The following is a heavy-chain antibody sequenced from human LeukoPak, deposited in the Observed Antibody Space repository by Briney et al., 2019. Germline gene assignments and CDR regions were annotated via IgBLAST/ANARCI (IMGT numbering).Heavy chain of an antibody. V-gene: IGHV3-72*01. CDR2: TGSKANRYTT. Sequence: GGSLRLSCAASGFTFSSYAMSWVRQAPGKGLEWVGRTGSKANRYTTDYASSVKGRFTISRDDSKNSLYLQMNSLKTDDTAVYYCARRVFGGNCYYDYWGQGTLVTVSS. J-gene: IGHJ4*02. CDR1: GFTFSSYA. D-gene: IGHD2-21*02. CDR3: ARRVFGGNCYYDY.